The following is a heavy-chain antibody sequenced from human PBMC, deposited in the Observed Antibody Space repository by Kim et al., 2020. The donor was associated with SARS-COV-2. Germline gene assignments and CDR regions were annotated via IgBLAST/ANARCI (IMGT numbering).Heavy chain of an antibody. CDR2: LNEAERGK. CDR1: GFTFGIDG. V-gene: IGHV3-7*01. Sequence: GGSLRLSCGSSGFTFGIDGMSCGRQAPGKSLDWVANLNEAERGKFYVESVKGRFTISRDNTKNTLYLHMISLRVEDTAVYYCTHPLIAAPEVGVDYWGRGTLVTVSS. J-gene: IGHJ4*02. D-gene: IGHD6-13*01. CDR3: THPLIAAPEVGVDY.